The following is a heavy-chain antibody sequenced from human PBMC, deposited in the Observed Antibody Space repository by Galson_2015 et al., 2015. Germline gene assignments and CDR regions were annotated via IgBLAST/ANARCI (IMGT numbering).Heavy chain of an antibody. D-gene: IGHD3-10*01. V-gene: IGHV3-73*01. CDR1: GFTFSGSA. CDR3: TRIPGIGTSYNYCGMDV. Sequence: SLRLSCAASGFTFSGSALHWVRQASGKGLEWVGRIKIQADGYATAYAASVTGRFTISRDDSKDTAYLQLNSLKTEDTAVYYCTRIPGIGTSYNYCGMDVWGQGTTVTVSS. J-gene: IGHJ6*02. CDR2: IKIQADGYAT.